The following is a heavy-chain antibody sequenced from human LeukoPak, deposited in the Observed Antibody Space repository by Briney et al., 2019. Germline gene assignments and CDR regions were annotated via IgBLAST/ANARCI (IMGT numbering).Heavy chain of an antibody. V-gene: IGHV3-73*01. Sequence: GGSLRLSCAASGFTFSGYAMHWVRQASGKGLEWVGRIRSNANSYATAYAASVKGRFTISRDDSKNLSYLQMNSLKTEDTAVYYCTRHGRDTAMVYYFDYWGRGTLVTVSS. J-gene: IGHJ4*02. D-gene: IGHD5-18*01. CDR3: TRHGRDTAMVYYFDY. CDR1: GFTFSGYA. CDR2: IRSNANSYAT.